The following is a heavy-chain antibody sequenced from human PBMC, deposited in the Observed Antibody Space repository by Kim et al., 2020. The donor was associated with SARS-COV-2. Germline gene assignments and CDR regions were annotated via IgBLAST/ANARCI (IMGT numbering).Heavy chain of an antibody. CDR3: ARGAGYSSGWYFFDY. CDR1: GGSFSGYY. J-gene: IGHJ4*02. Sequence: SETLSLTCAVYGGSFSGYYWSWIRQPPGKGLEWIGEINHSGSTNYNPSLKSRVTISVDTSKNQFSLKLSSVTAADTAVYYCARGAGYSSGWYFFDYWGQGTLVTVSS. CDR2: INHSGST. D-gene: IGHD6-19*01. V-gene: IGHV4-34*01.